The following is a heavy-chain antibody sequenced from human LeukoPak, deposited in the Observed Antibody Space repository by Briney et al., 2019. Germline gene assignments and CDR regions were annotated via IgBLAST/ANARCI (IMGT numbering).Heavy chain of an antibody. V-gene: IGHV3-48*01. D-gene: IGHD2-2*02. Sequence: QPGGSLRLSCAASGFTFSSYSMNWVRQAPGKGLEWVSYISSSSTIYYADSVKGRFTISRDNAKNSLYLQMNSLRAEDTAVYYCAREFVVVPAAISVVDAFDIWGQGTMVTVSS. CDR3: AREFVVVPAAISVVDAFDI. CDR2: ISSSSTI. J-gene: IGHJ3*02. CDR1: GFTFSSYS.